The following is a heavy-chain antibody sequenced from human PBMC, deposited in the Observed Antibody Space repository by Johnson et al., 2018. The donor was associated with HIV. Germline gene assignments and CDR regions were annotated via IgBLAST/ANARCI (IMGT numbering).Heavy chain of an antibody. CDR1: GFTFRTSG. V-gene: IGHV3-30*03. D-gene: IGHD3-10*01. CDR3: ARGERGVSNYGADNDAFDI. J-gene: IGHJ3*02. CDR2: VTYGGSNK. Sequence: QVQLVESGGGVVQHGRSLRLSCVASGFTFRTSGMHWVRQAPGKGLAWVSAVTYGGSNKYYADSVKGRFTISRDNSKNTLYLQMNSLKSEDTAVDYFARGERGVSNYGADNDAFDIWGQGTMVTVSS.